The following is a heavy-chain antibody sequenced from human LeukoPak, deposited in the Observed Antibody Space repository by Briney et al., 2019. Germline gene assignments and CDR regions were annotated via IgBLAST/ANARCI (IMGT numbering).Heavy chain of an antibody. CDR3: ARGSYYYDSSGYYYYFDY. CDR1: GGSISSGGYY. V-gene: IGHV4-31*03. CDR2: IYYSGST. Sequence: SQTLSLTCTVSGGSISSGGYYWSWIRRHPGKGLEWIGYIYYSGSTYYNPSLKSRVTISVDTSKNQFSLKLSSVTAADTAVYYCARGSYYYDSSGYYYYFDYWGQGTLVTVSS. J-gene: IGHJ4*02. D-gene: IGHD3-22*01.